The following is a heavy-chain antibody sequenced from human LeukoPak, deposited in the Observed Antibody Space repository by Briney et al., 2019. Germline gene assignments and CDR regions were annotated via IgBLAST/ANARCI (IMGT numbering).Heavy chain of an antibody. CDR2: IRVSVGST. CDR3: AKVGDNSGWNPYEGNYYYYMDV. D-gene: IGHD6-19*01. V-gene: IGHV3-23*01. Sequence: QPGGSLRLSCEASGFTFSRYGMSWVRQAPGKALELVSAIRVSVGSTYYADSGKGRFTIARDNSKNTLYLQINSLKAEDTAVYYCAKVGDNSGWNPYEGNYYYYMDVWGKGTTVTISS. CDR1: GFTFSRYG. J-gene: IGHJ6*03.